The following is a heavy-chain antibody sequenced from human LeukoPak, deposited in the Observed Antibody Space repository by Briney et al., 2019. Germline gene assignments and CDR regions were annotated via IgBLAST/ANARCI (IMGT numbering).Heavy chain of an antibody. CDR2: IIPIFGTA. CDR1: GGTFSSYA. J-gene: IGHJ4*02. CDR3: ARERHDYGDFDY. V-gene: IGHV1-69*06. Sequence: SVKVSCKASGGTFSSYAISWVRQAPGQGLEWMGGIIPIFGTANYAQKFQGRVTITADKSTSTAYMELSSLRSEDTAVYYCARERHDYGDFDYWGQGTLVTVSS. D-gene: IGHD4-17*01.